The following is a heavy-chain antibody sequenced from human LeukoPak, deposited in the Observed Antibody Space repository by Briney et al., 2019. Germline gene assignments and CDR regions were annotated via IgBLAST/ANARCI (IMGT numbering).Heavy chain of an antibody. CDR2: INPNSGGT. CDR1: GYTFTGYY. Sequence: ASVKVSCKASGYTFTGYYMHWVRQAPGQGLEWMGWINPNSGGTNYAQRFQGRVTMTRDTSISTTYMELSRLRADDTAVYYCARGVVVVERWHNRFDPWGQGTLVTVSS. CDR3: ARGVVVVERWHNRFDP. D-gene: IGHD2-15*01. J-gene: IGHJ5*02. V-gene: IGHV1-2*02.